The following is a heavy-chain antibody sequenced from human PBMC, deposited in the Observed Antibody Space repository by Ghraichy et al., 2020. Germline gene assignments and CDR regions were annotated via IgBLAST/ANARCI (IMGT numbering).Heavy chain of an antibody. D-gene: IGHD1-26*01. CDR1: GGSISSSSYY. Sequence: SETLSLTCTVSGGSISSSSYYWGWIRQPPGKGLEWIGSIYYSGSTYYNPSLKSRVTISVDTSKNQFSLKLSSVTAADTAVYYCARQKSKWELPYNWFDPWGQGTLVTVSS. CDR2: IYYSGST. J-gene: IGHJ5*02. CDR3: ARQKSKWELPYNWFDP. V-gene: IGHV4-39*01.